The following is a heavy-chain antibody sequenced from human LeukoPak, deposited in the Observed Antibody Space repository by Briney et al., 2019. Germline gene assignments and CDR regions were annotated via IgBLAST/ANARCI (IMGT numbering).Heavy chain of an antibody. CDR3: ARGRVGTTTPFDY. CDR1: GFTFSNYE. J-gene: IGHJ4*02. CDR2: ISSGGSTI. D-gene: IGHD1-26*01. Sequence: GGSLRLSCAASGFTFSNYEINWVRQAPGKGLEWVSYISSGGSTIYYADSVKGRFTISRDNAKNSLFLQMNSLRAEDTAVYYCARGRVGTTTPFDYWGQGTLVTVSS. V-gene: IGHV3-48*03.